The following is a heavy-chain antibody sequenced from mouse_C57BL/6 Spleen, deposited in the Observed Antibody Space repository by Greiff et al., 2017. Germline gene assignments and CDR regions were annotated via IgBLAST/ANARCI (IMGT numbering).Heavy chain of an antibody. D-gene: IGHD1-1*01. CDR2: IDPENGDT. CDR3: TTRVTTVVATDYAMDY. V-gene: IGHV14-4*01. Sequence: EVQLQQSGAELVRPGASVKLSCTASGFNIKDDYMHWVKQRPEQGLEWIGWIDPENGDTEYASKFQGKATITADTSSNTAYLQLSSLTSEDTAVYYCTTRVTTVVATDYAMDYWGQGTSVTVSS. CDR1: GFNIKDDY. J-gene: IGHJ4*01.